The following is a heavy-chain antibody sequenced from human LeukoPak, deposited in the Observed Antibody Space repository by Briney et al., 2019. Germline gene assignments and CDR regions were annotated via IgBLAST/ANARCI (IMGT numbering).Heavy chain of an antibody. CDR1: GGTFSSYA. D-gene: IGHD3-10*01. J-gene: IGHJ6*03. V-gene: IGHV1-69*13. Sequence: SVKVSCKASGGTFSSYAISWVRQAPGQGLEWMGGIIPIFGTANYAQKFQGRVTITADESTSTAYMELSSLRSEDTAVYYCARGGSGSFRAYYYYMDVWGKGTTVTVSS. CDR3: ARGGSGSFRAYYYYMDV. CDR2: IIPIFGTA.